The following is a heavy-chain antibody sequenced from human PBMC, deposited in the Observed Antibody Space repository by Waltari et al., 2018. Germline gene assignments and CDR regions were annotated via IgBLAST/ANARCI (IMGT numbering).Heavy chain of an antibody. CDR3: AKAGAQLQRFQYSYYMDV. CDR2: IYSGGSST. CDR1: GYTFSNYA. Sequence: EVQLLQFGGGSVQPGGSLRLSCVASGYTFSNYAMPWVRQAPGKGLEWVSVIYSGGSSTYYADSVKGRFTISRVNSKNTLYLQMNSLRAEDTAVYYCAKAGAQLQRFQYSYYMDVWGKGTTVTVSS. J-gene: IGHJ6*03. D-gene: IGHD1-1*01. V-gene: IGHV3-23*03.